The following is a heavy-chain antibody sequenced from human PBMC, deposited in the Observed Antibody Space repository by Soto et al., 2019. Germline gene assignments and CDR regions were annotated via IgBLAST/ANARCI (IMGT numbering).Heavy chain of an antibody. J-gene: IGHJ6*03. Sequence: ELQLVESGGNLVQPGGSLRLSCAASDVILSNFWMHWVRQVPGKGLAWVSRISRYGSDPTYADSVKGRFTISWDIAKNTLYLQMSSLRAEDTAIYYCAKGGRFHMDGWGKGTTVTVSS. CDR3: AKGGRFHMDG. D-gene: IGHD3-16*01. V-gene: IGHV3-74*01. CDR2: ISRYGSDP. CDR1: DVILSNFW.